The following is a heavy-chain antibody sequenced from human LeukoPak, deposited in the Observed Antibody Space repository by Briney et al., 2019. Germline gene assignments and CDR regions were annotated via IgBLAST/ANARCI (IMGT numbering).Heavy chain of an antibody. CDR2: IKQDGSEK. V-gene: IGHV3-7*03. CDR1: GFTFSSYW. Sequence: PGGSLRLSCAASGFTFSSYWMSWVRQAPGKGLEWVANIKQDGSEKYYVDSVKGRFTISRDNAKNSLYLQMNCLRAEDTAVYYCARGPYYYGLYYFDYWGQGTLVTVSS. D-gene: IGHD3-10*01. J-gene: IGHJ4*02. CDR3: ARGPYYYGLYYFDY.